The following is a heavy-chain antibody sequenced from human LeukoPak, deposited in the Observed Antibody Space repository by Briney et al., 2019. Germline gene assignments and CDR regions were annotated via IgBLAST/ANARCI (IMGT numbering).Heavy chain of an antibody. CDR3: AKVLLSSGWSCGDH. V-gene: IGHV3-23*01. D-gene: IGHD6-19*01. J-gene: IGHJ4*02. CDR1: GFTFSSYA. Sequence: GGSLRLSCAASGFTFSSYAMSWVRQAPGKGLEWVSAISGSGGSTYYADSVKGRFTISRDNSKNTLYLQMNSLRAEDTAVYYCAKVLLSSGWSCGDHWGQGTLVTVSS. CDR2: ISGSGGST.